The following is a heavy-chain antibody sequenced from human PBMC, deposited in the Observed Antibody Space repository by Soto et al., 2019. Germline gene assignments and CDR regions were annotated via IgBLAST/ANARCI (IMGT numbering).Heavy chain of an antibody. CDR2: ISYDGSNK. D-gene: IGHD4-4*01. CDR3: ATGSRNSVYYYYGMDV. V-gene: IGHV3-30-3*01. Sequence: GGSLRLSCAASGSTFSSYAMHWVRQAPGKGLEWVAVISYDGSNKYYADSVKGRFTISRDNSKNTLYLQMNSLRAEDTAVYYCATGSRNSVYYYYGMDVWGQGTTVTVSS. J-gene: IGHJ6*02. CDR1: GSTFSSYA.